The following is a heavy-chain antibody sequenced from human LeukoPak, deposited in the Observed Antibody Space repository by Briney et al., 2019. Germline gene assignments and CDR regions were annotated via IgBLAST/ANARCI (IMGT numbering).Heavy chain of an antibody. J-gene: IGHJ4*02. V-gene: IGHV1-69*13. Sequence: SVKVSFKASGGTFSSYAISWVRQAPGQGLEWMGGIIPIFGTANYAQKFQGRVTITADESTSTAYMELSSLRSEDTAVYYCARVLRPGGYSYGYSYWGQGTLVTVSS. CDR3: ARVLRPGGYSYGYSY. D-gene: IGHD5-18*01. CDR2: IIPIFGTA. CDR1: GGTFSSYA.